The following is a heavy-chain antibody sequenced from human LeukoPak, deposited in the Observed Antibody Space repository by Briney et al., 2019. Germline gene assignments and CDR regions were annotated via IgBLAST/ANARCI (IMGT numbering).Heavy chain of an antibody. V-gene: IGHV4-59*08. CDR3: ARRASKYYYYIDV. CDR1: GGSISSYY. Sequence: SETLSLTCTVSGGSISSYYWSWIRQPPGKGLEWIGYIYYSGSTYYNPSLKSRVTISVDTSKNQFSLKLSSVTAADTAVYYCARRASKYYYYIDVWGKGTTVTVSS. J-gene: IGHJ6*03. CDR2: IYYSGST.